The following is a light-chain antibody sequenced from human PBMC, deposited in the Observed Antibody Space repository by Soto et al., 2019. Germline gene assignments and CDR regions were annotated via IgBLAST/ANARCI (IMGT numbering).Light chain of an antibody. CDR2: GAS. CDR3: QQSSGWTST. CDR1: QIVRSK. V-gene: IGKV3-15*01. Sequence: EIVLTQSPGTLSLSPGERATLSCRASQIVRSKLAWYRHKPGQAPRILIYGASTRETGIPARFSGSGAGTECTRTINSLQSEDFEVDYCQQSSGWTSTFGQGTKVDIK. J-gene: IGKJ1*01.